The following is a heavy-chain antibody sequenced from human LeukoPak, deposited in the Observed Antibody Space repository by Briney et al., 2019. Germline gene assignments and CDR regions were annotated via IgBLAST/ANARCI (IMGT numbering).Heavy chain of an antibody. J-gene: IGHJ5*02. V-gene: IGHV4-39*01. CDR2: IYYSGST. Sequence: GSLRLSCAASGFTFSSYSMNWVRQAPGKGLEWIGSIYYSGSTYYNPSLKSRVTISVDTSKNQFSLKLSSVTAADTAVYYCARQKIRRTLPAAARNWFDPWGQGTLVTVSS. CDR3: ARQKIRRTLPAAARNWFDP. CDR1: GFTFSSYSMN. D-gene: IGHD2-2*01.